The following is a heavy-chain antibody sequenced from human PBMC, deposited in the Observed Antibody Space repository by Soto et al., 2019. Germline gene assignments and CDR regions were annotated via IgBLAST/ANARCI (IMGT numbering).Heavy chain of an antibody. CDR2: ISGSGGST. V-gene: IGHV3-23*01. CDR3: AKDSKGDSSSDYFDY. J-gene: IGHJ4*02. Sequence: GGSLRLSCAASGFTFSSYAMSWVRQAPGKGLEWVSAISGSGGSTYYADSVKGRFTISRDNSKNTLYLQMNSLRAEDAAVYYFAKDSKGDSSSDYFDYWGQGTLVTVSS. D-gene: IGHD6-6*01. CDR1: GFTFSSYA.